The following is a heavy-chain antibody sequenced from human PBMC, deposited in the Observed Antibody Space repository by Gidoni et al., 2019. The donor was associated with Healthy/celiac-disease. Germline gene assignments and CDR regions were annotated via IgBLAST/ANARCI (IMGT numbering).Heavy chain of an antibody. CDR1: GYTFTSYG. CDR2: ISAYNGNT. D-gene: IGHD3-22*01. CDR3: AKIGPYYYDSSGPTPHAFDI. J-gene: IGHJ3*02. Sequence: QVQLVQSGAEVKKPGASVKVSCKASGYTFTSYGISWVRQAPGQGLEWMGWISAYNGNTNYAQKLQGRVTMTTDTSTSTAYMELRSLRSDDTAVYYWAKIGPYYYDSSGPTPHAFDIWGQGTMVTVSS. V-gene: IGHV1-18*01.